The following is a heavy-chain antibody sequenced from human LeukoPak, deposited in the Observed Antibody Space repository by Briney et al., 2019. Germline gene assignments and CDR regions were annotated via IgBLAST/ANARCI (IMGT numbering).Heavy chain of an antibody. D-gene: IGHD6-13*01. CDR1: GFTFSSYW. CDR2: IKQDGSEK. CDR3: AKGRWQQLAPFDY. V-gene: IGHV3-7*01. Sequence: PGGSLRLSCAASGFTFSSYWMSWVRQAPGKGLEWVANIKQDGSEKYYVDSVKGRFTISRDNAKNSLYLQMNSLRAEDTAVYYCAKGRWQQLAPFDYWGQGTLVTVSS. J-gene: IGHJ4*02.